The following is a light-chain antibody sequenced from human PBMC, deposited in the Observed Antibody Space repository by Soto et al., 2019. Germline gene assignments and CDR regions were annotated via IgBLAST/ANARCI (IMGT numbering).Light chain of an antibody. CDR3: QQYGSSSFT. J-gene: IGKJ3*01. Sequence: IVLTQSPGTLSLSPGERATLSCRASQSVSSSYLAWYQQKPGQAPRLLIYGASSRATGIPDRFSGSESGTDFTLTISRLEPDDFAVYYCQQYGSSSFTFGPGTKVDIK. CDR1: QSVSSSY. V-gene: IGKV3-20*01. CDR2: GAS.